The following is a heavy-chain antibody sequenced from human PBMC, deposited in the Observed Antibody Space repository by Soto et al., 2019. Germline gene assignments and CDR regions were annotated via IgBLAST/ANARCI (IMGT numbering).Heavy chain of an antibody. J-gene: IGHJ6*02. CDR3: AKARGGNVVVVAASYYYYYGMDV. D-gene: IGHD2-15*01. Sequence: GGSLRLSCAASGFTFSSYAMSWVRQAPGKGLEWVSAISGSGGSTYYADSVKGRFTISRDNSKNTLYLQMNSLRAEDTAVYYCAKARGGNVVVVAASYYYYYGMDVWGQGTTVTVSS. V-gene: IGHV3-23*01. CDR2: ISGSGGST. CDR1: GFTFSSYA.